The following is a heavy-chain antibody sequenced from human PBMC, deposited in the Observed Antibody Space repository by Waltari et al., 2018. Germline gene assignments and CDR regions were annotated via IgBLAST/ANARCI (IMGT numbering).Heavy chain of an antibody. D-gene: IGHD6-13*01. CDR1: GGSISSSSYY. Sequence: QLQLQESGPGLVKPSETLSLTCTVSGGSISSSSYYWGWIRQPPGKGLEWIGSIYYSGRTYYNPALKRRVTISVDTSKNQFSLKLSSVTAADTAVYYCARKDSSSWYSYYDYYMDVWGKGTTVTVSS. V-gene: IGHV4-39*01. J-gene: IGHJ6*03. CDR3: ARKDSSSWYSYYDYYMDV. CDR2: IYYSGRT.